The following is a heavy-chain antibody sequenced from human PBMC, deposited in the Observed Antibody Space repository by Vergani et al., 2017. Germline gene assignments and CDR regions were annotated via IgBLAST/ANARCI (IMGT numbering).Heavy chain of an antibody. CDR2: INPNSGNT. Sequence: QVQLVQSGAEVKKPGASVKVSCKASGYTFTGYYMHWVRQAPGQGLEWMGWINPNSGNTGYAQKFQGRVTMTRNTSISTAYMELSSLRSEDTAVYYCARGPRVGATNFYYYYYMDVWGKGTTVTVSS. V-gene: IGHV1-8*02. J-gene: IGHJ6*03. CDR3: ARGPRVGATNFYYYYYMDV. D-gene: IGHD1-26*01. CDR1: GYTFTGYY.